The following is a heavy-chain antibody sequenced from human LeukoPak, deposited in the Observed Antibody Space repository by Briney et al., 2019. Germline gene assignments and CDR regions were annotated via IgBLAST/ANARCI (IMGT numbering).Heavy chain of an antibody. V-gene: IGHV4-34*01. Sequence: SETQSLTCAVYGGSFSGYYWSWIRQPPGKGREWIGEINHSGSTNYNPSLKSRVTISVDTSKNQFSLKLSSVTAADTPVYYCARAGYCSGGSCLDAFDIWGQGTMVTVSS. J-gene: IGHJ3*02. CDR3: ARAGYCSGGSCLDAFDI. CDR1: GGSFSGYY. CDR2: INHSGST. D-gene: IGHD2-15*01.